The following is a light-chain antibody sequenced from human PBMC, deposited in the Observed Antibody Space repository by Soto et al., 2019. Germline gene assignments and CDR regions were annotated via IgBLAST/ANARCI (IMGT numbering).Light chain of an antibody. V-gene: IGLV1-40*01. CDR2: DNN. Sequence: QSVLTQPPSVSGAPGQRVTISCTGSSSNIGAGYDVHWYQQLPGAAPKLLIYDNNNRPSGVPDRFSGSKSGTSASLAITGLQAEDEADYYCQSHDISLDDSYVFGTGTKVIVL. CDR1: SSNIGAGYD. CDR3: QSHDISLDDSYV. J-gene: IGLJ1*01.